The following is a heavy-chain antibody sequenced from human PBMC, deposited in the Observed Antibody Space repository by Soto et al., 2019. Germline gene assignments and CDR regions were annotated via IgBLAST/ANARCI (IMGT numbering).Heavy chain of an antibody. CDR2: IIPIFGTA. CDR1: GGTFSSYD. CDR3: ASTMKALYWFDP. J-gene: IGHJ5*02. V-gene: IGHV1-69*13. D-gene: IGHD3-22*01. Sequence: SVKVSCKASGGTFSSYDISWVRQAPGQGLEWMGGIIPIFGTANYAQKFQGRVTITADESTSTAYMELSSLRSEDTAVYYCASTMKALYWFDPWGQGTPVTVSS.